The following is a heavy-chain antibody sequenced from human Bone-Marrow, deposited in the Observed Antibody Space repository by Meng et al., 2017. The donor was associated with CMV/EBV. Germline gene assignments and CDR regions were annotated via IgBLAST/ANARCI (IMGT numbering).Heavy chain of an antibody. Sequence: ASVKVSCKASGYTFTDYYVHWVRQAPGQRLEWMGWIIPNSGVTDYAQKFRGRVTMTRDTSINTAYMELSRLRSDDTAVYYCAKTGSDFWSGYYPLTYGMDVWGQGTSVTVSS. CDR3: AKTGSDFWSGYYPLTYGMDV. CDR2: IIPNSGVT. J-gene: IGHJ6*02. V-gene: IGHV1-2*02. D-gene: IGHD3-3*01. CDR1: GYTFTDYY.